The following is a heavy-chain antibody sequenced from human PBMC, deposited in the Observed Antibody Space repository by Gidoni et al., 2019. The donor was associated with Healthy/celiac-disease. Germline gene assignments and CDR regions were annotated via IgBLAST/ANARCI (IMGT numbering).Heavy chain of an antibody. CDR1: GCPFTGSH. V-gene: IGHV1-2*02. CDR2: INPNSGGT. D-gene: IGHD3-10*01. CDR3: ARDLEVIYYGSGSTSFDY. Sequence: QEQLVQSGAEVKKPGASVKGSCTASGCPFTGSHMHWVRQAPGQGLEWMGWINPNSGGTNYAQKFQGRVTMTRDTSISTAYMELSRLRSDDTAVYYCARDLEVIYYGSGSTSFDYWGQGTLVTVSS. J-gene: IGHJ4*02.